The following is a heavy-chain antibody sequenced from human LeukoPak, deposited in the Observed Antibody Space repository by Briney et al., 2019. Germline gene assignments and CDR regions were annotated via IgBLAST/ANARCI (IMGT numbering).Heavy chain of an antibody. CDR2: ISANGGNT. V-gene: IGHV3-23*01. CDR1: GFSFSTYA. CDR3: SKEHIGGLSLIDS. D-gene: IGHD4-23*01. J-gene: IGHJ4*02. Sequence: GGSLRLSCAASGFSFSTYAMSWVRQAPGKGLEWVSGISANGGNTHYTDSVKGRFTISRDNPKNTLFLQMKTLRAEDTAIYYWSKEHIGGLSLIDSWGQGTLVSVSS.